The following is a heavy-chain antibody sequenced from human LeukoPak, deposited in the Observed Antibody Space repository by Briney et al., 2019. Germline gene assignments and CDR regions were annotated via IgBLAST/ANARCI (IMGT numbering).Heavy chain of an antibody. CDR1: GGSISSYY. CDR2: IYYSGST. CDR3: ARFSGSYGTDY. Sequence: AETLSLTCTVSGGSISSYYWSRLRQPPGKGLEWIGNIYYSGSTNYNPSLKSRVTISVDTSKNQFSLKLSSVTAADTAVYYCARFSGSYGTDYWGQGTLVTVSS. V-gene: IGHV4-59*01. J-gene: IGHJ4*02. D-gene: IGHD1-26*01.